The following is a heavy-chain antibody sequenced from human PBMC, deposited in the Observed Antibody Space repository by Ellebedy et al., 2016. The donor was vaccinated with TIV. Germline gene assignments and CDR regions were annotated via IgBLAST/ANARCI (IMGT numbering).Heavy chain of an antibody. Sequence: PGGSLRLSCAASGFAVSSNYMTWVRQAPGRGREWVSLTYSDGNTNYADSVRGRFTISRDSSKNTLDLQMNSLRAEDTAVYYCARAGEYCDFPQNCYAMDVWGQGTTVTVS. CDR2: TYSDGNT. CDR1: GFAVSSNY. V-gene: IGHV3-53*01. CDR3: ARAGEYCDFPQNCYAMDV. D-gene: IGHD2/OR15-2a*01. J-gene: IGHJ6*02.